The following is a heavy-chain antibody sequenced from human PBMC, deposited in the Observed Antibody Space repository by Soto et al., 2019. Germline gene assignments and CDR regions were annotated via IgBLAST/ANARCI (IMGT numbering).Heavy chain of an antibody. J-gene: IGHJ5*02. CDR2: ISGSGGST. D-gene: IGHD2-21*02. Sequence: RGSLRLSCAGSGCTFSTYAMSLVRQAPGKGLEWVWAISGSGGSTYYADSVMGRFTISRDNSKNTLYLQMNSVKADDMAVYYCAQGDCSPRRLGNWFYPWGQGTLVTVSS. CDR3: AQGDCSPRRLGNWFYP. V-gene: IGHV3-23*01. CDR1: GCTFSTYA.